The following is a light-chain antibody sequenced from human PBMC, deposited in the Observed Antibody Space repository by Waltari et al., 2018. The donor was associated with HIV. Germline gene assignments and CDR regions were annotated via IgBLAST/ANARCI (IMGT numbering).Light chain of an antibody. CDR1: QSVTSY. CDR2: AVS. Sequence: DIQMTQSPSSLSASVGDRVTIPCRASQSVTSYLNWYQHKPGKAPKLLISAVSNLQSGVPSRFSGDASATDFTLTNSSLQPEDLATYFCLQTYTTPYTFGQGTILEIK. V-gene: IGKV1-39*01. J-gene: IGKJ2*01. CDR3: LQTYTTPYT.